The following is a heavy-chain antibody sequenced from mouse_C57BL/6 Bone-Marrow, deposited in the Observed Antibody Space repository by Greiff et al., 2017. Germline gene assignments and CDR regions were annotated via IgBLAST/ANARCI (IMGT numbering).Heavy chain of an antibody. J-gene: IGHJ1*03. Sequence: QVQLQQPGAELVKPGASVKLSCKASGYTFTSYWMHWVKQRPGQGLEWIGMIHPNSGSTNYNEKFKSKATLTVDKSSSTAYMQRSSLTSEDSAVYYCARVHYYGSSYWYFDVWGTGTTVTVSS. V-gene: IGHV1-64*01. CDR2: IHPNSGST. CDR1: GYTFTSYW. CDR3: ARVHYYGSSYWYFDV. D-gene: IGHD1-1*01.